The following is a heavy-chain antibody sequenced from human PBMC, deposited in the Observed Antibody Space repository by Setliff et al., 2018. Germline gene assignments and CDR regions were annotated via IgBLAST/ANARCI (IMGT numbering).Heavy chain of an antibody. CDR3: ARHVDV. CDR1: GGSLRGNAIF. CDR2: IYYTGDP. J-gene: IGHJ6*03. V-gene: IGHV4-39*01. Sequence: SETLSLTCTVSGGSLRGNAIFWGWIRQPPGKGLEWIGSIYYTGDPYYNPSLKSRVTMSVDTSRNQLSLKLTSVTAADTAVYYCARHVDVWGKGTTVTVSS.